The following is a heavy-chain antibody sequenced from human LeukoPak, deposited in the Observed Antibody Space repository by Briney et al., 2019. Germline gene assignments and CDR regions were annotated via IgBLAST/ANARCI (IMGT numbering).Heavy chain of an antibody. J-gene: IGHJ4*02. V-gene: IGHV3-7*01. CDR1: GFSFSNYW. CDR2: IKQDGSER. Sequence: GGSLRLPCAASGFSFSNYWMSWVRQAPGKGLEWVANIKQDGSERFYVDSVKGRFTISRDNARNSLYLQMNSLRAEDTAVYYCVRGRDRYYGDYWGQGTLVTVSS. D-gene: IGHD3-3*01. CDR3: VRGRDRYYGDY.